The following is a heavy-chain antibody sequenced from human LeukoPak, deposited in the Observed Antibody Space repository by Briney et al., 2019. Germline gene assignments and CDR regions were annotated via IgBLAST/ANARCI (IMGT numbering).Heavy chain of an antibody. V-gene: IGHV3-33*01. CDR3: ARAGYGEPAGFGHYYYMDV. J-gene: IGHJ6*03. CDR1: GFTFSSYG. Sequence: GGSLRLSCAASGFTFSSYGMHWVRQAPGKGREWVAVIWYDGSNKYYADSVKGRFTISRDNSKNTLYLQMNSLRGEDTAVYYCARAGYGEPAGFGHYYYMDVWGKGTTVTVSS. CDR2: IWYDGSNK. D-gene: IGHD4-17*01.